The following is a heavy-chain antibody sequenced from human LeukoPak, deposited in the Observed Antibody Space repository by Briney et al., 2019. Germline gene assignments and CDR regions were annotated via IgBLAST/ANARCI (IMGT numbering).Heavy chain of an antibody. J-gene: IGHJ6*02. Sequence: GGPLRLSCAASGFTFSSYAMHWVRQAPGKGLEWVAVISYDGSNKYYADSVKGRFTISRDNSKSTLYLQMNSLRAEDTAVYYCAREGYSYGSDYYGMDVWGQGTTVTVSS. CDR2: ISYDGSNK. CDR3: AREGYSYGSDYYGMDV. CDR1: GFTFSSYA. V-gene: IGHV3-30-3*01. D-gene: IGHD5-18*01.